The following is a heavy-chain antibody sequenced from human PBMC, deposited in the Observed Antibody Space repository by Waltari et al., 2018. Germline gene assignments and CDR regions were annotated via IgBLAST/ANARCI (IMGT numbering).Heavy chain of an antibody. CDR3: ARLIAARGPYDMDV. CDR1: GYTVSSNY. V-gene: IGHV3-53*01. D-gene: IGHD6-6*01. CDR2: IYSGGST. J-gene: IGHJ6*02. Sequence: EVQLVESGGGLIQPGGSLRLSCAASGYTVSSNYMSWGRQAPGKGVGWVSFIYSGGSTYYADSRKGRFTISRDNSKNTLYLQMNSLRAEDTAVYYCARLIAARGPYDMDVWGQGTTVTVSS.